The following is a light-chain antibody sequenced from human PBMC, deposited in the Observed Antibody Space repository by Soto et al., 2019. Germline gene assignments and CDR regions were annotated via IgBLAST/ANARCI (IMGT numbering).Light chain of an antibody. V-gene: IGKV1-6*01. CDR3: XQNYRSPWT. Sequence: AIQMTQSPSSLSASVGDRVTITCRASQAIGNDLGWYQQIPGKAPKLLIYAASRLHSGVPSKFSGSGSGSDFTLTISSXQXXXXXXXXXXQNYRSPWTFGQGTKVELK. J-gene: IGKJ1*01. CDR2: AAS. CDR1: QAIGND.